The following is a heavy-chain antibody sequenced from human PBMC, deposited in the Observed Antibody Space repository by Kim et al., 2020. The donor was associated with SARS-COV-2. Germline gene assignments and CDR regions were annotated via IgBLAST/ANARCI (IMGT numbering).Heavy chain of an antibody. Sequence: ASVKVSCKASGYTFTGYYMHWVRQAPGQGLEWMGWINPNSGGTNYAQKFQGRVTMTRDTSISTAYMELSRLRSDDTAVYYCARDTIYCSGGSCYPSNAFDIWGQGTMVTVSS. D-gene: IGHD2-15*01. CDR3: ARDTIYCSGGSCYPSNAFDI. CDR2: INPNSGGT. J-gene: IGHJ3*02. CDR1: GYTFTGYY. V-gene: IGHV1-2*02.